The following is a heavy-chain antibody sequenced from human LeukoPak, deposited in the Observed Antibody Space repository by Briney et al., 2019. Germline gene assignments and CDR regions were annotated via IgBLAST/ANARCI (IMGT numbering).Heavy chain of an antibody. CDR1: GYSFSGFF. V-gene: IGHV7-4-1*02. CDR2: INTNTGNP. CDR3: ARGLPKIQLYLGDAFVI. D-gene: IGHD5-18*01. Sequence: ASVKVSCKASGYSFSGFFIHWMRQAPGQGLEWMGWINTNTGNPTYAQGFTGRFVFSLDTSVSTAYLQISSLKAEDTAVYYCARGLPKIQLYLGDAFVIWGQGTMVTVSS. J-gene: IGHJ3*02.